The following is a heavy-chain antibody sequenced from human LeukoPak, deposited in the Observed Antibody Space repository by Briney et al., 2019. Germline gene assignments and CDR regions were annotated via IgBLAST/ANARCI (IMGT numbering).Heavy chain of an antibody. D-gene: IGHD3-22*01. CDR2: IRYDGSEK. CDR1: GFTFNNYW. CDR3: TRHGGRDYYDSSEDAFDI. V-gene: IGHV3-7*01. J-gene: IGHJ3*02. Sequence: GGSLRLSCEASGFTFNNYWMSWVRQAPGKGLEWVAHIRYDGSEKYYVDSVRGRFTISRDNAKNSLYLQMNSLRAEDTAVYYCTRHGGRDYYDSSEDAFDIWGQGTMVTVSS.